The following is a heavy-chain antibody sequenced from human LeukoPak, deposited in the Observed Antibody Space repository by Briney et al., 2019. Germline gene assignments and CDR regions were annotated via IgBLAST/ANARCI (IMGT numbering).Heavy chain of an antibody. CDR3: AREQAAAGPNDAFDI. J-gene: IGHJ3*02. CDR1: GGTFSSYA. Sequence: ASVKVSCKASGGTFSSYAISWVRQAPGQGLEWMGGIIPIFGTANYAQKFQGRVTITADESTSTAYMELSSLRSEDTAVYYCAREQAAAGPNDAFDIWGQGKMVTVSS. D-gene: IGHD6-13*01. V-gene: IGHV1-69*13. CDR2: IIPIFGTA.